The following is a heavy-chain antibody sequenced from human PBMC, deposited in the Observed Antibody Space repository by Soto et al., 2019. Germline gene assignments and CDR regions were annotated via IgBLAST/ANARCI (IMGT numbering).Heavy chain of an antibody. CDR2: IYYSGST. CDR3: ARGLYDSSGYYYSYYFDY. CDR1: GFTFSSYA. V-gene: IGHV4-30-4*08. J-gene: IGHJ4*02. D-gene: IGHD3-22*01. Sequence: VQLLESGGGLVQPGGSLRLSCAASGFTFSSYAMSWVRQAPGKGLEWIGYIYYSGSTYYNPSLKSRVTISVDTSKNQFSLKLSSVTAADTAVYYCARGLYDSSGYYYSYYFDYWGQGTLVTVSS.